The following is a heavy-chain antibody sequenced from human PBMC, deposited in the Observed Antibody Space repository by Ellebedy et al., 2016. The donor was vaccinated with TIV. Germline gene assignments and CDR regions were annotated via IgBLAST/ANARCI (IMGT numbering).Heavy chain of an antibody. CDR2: ISDSGSSI. CDR1: GFTFSSYP. CDR3: AREVALAGLVNAFDI. Sequence: PGGSLRLSCAASGFTFSSYPMNWVRQAPGKGLEWVSYISDSGSSIYYADSVKGRFSISRDNAKNLMFLQMNGLRAEDTAVYFCAREVALAGLVNAFDIWGQGTVVTVSS. J-gene: IGHJ3*02. V-gene: IGHV3-48*04. D-gene: IGHD3/OR15-3a*01.